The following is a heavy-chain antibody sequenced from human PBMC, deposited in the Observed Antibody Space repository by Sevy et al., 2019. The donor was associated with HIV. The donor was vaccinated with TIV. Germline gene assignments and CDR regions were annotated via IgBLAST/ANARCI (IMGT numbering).Heavy chain of an antibody. J-gene: IGHJ4*02. D-gene: IGHD2-15*01. CDR1: GFTFSSYS. CDR2: ISSSSSYI. Sequence: GGSLRLSCAASGFTFSSYSMNWVRQAPGKGLEWVSSISSSSSYIYYADSVKGRFTISRDNAENSLYLQMNSLRAEDTAVYYCARDVAVVVVSAIDYCGQGTLVTVSS. CDR3: ARDVAVVVVSAIDY. V-gene: IGHV3-21*01.